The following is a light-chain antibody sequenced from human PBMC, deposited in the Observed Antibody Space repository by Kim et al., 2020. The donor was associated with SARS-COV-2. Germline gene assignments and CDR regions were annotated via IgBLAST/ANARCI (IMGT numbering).Light chain of an antibody. CDR2: DNN. CDR1: ISNMGNNY. Sequence: QKVTISCPGSISNMGNNYVSWYQQLPGTAPKLLIYDNNKRPSGIPDRFSGSKSGTSATLGITGLQTGDEADYYCGTWDSSLSAVVFGGGTQLTVL. V-gene: IGLV1-51*01. CDR3: GTWDSSLSAVV. J-gene: IGLJ2*01.